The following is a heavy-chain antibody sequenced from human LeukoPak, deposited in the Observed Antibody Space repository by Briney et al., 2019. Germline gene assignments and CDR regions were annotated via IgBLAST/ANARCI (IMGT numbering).Heavy chain of an antibody. CDR2: VYPGDSDT. CDR1: GYGFTSYW. CDR3: AIMVDYYFDY. V-gene: IGHV5-51*01. D-gene: IGHD2-8*01. J-gene: IGHJ4*02. Sequence: GESLKISCKGSGYGFTSYWIGWVRQMPGKCLERMGIVYPGDSDTRYSPSFQGQVTISADKSISTAYLQWSRLKASDTAMYYCAIMVDYYFDYWGQGTLVTVSS.